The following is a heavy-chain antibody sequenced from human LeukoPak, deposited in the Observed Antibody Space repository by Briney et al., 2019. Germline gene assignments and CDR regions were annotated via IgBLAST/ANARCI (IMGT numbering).Heavy chain of an antibody. CDR3: ARGGVDHRCFDY. D-gene: IGHD3-16*01. CDR1: GYSFTSYW. J-gene: IGHJ4*02. Sequence: GAALQISCRGSGYSFTSYWIGWGRQVPGKGREGMGIISPADSAIRYSPSFQAQVTISSHKSISTAYLQSSSLAASDTAIYYCARGGVDHRCFDYWGQGSLVTVSS. CDR2: ISPADSAI. V-gene: IGHV5-51*01.